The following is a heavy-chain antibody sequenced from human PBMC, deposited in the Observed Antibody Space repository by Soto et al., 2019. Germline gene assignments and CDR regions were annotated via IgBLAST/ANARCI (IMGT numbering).Heavy chain of an antibody. CDR2: INPDTGDT. V-gene: IGHV1-2*06. CDR1: GYIFTDFY. CDR3: ARDQPSGINRESDY. J-gene: IGHJ4*02. D-gene: IGHD1-1*01. Sequence: QVQLVQSGTEVKQPGASVKVSCKASGYIFTDFYIHWVRQAPGQGLEWVGRINPDTGDTLFAQRFQGRVTMTRDTSISTVSMEVTRLRPDDTAVYYCARDQPSGINRESDYWGQGTQITVSS.